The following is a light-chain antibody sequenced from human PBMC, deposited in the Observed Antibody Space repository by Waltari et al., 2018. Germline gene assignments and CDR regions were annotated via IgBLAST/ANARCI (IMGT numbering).Light chain of an antibody. J-gene: IGKJ2*01. Sequence: DIQMTQSPSSLSASVGDKVTITYRASQDISSWLAWYQQKPGKAPELLLYAASSLQSGVPPRFSGSVSGTDYTLTIRNVQPEDLATYYCQQGYNTPYTFGQGTKLEIK. CDR3: QQGYNTPYT. CDR2: AAS. V-gene: IGKV1-12*01. CDR1: QDISSW.